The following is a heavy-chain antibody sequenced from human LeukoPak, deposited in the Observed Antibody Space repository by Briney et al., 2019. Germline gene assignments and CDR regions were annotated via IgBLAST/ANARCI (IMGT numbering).Heavy chain of an antibody. CDR2: ISAYNGNT. V-gene: IGHV1-18*01. CDR3: ARSPHDYGDYYFDY. CDR1: GYTFTSYG. D-gene: IGHD4-17*01. Sequence: ASVKVSCKTSGYTFTSYGVSWVRQAPGQGLEWMGWISAYNGNTDYAQTFQGRVTMTRDTSISTAYMELSRLRSDDTAVYYCARSPHDYGDYYFDYWGQGTLVTVSS. J-gene: IGHJ4*02.